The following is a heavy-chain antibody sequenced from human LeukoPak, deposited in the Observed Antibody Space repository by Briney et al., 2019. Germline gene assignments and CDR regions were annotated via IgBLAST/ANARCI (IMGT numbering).Heavy chain of an antibody. V-gene: IGHV3-48*03. CDR2: ISISASTI. D-gene: IGHD3-10*01. CDR3: AKETSGYFDY. J-gene: IGHJ4*02. CDR1: GFTFSTYE. Sequence: GGSLRLSCAASGFTFSTYEMNWVRQAPGKGLEWVSYISISASTIYYADSVKGRFTISRDNAKNSLYLQMNSLRTEDTALYYCAKETSGYFDYWGQGTLVTVSS.